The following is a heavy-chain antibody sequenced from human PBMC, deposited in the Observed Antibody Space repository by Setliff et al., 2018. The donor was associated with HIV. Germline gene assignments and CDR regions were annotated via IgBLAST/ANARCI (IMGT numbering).Heavy chain of an antibody. CDR3: VRDLPGRVRGVIRGQLDY. CDR1: GYTFTSYG. J-gene: IGHJ4*02. D-gene: IGHD3-10*01. Sequence: ASVKVSCKASGYTFTSYGISWVRQAPGQGLEWMGWISVHNGNANYAQNLQGRVTMTTDTSTSIAYMELRSLRSDDTAVYYCVRDLPGRVRGVIRGQLDYWGQGTLVTVSS. V-gene: IGHV1-18*01. CDR2: ISVHNGNA.